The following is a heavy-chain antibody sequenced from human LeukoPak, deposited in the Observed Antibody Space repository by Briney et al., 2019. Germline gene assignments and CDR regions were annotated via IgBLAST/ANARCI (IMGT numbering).Heavy chain of an antibody. D-gene: IGHD3-22*01. V-gene: IGHV4-39*01. CDR2: IYYSGST. CDR3: ARSHYYDSSGYYFD. CDR1: GGSISSYY. Sequence: SETLSLTCTVSGGSISSYYWSWIRQPPGKGLEWIGSIYYSGSTYYNPSLKSRVTISVDTSKNQFSLKLSSVTAADTAVYYCARSHYYDSSGYYFDWGQGTLVTVSS. J-gene: IGHJ4*02.